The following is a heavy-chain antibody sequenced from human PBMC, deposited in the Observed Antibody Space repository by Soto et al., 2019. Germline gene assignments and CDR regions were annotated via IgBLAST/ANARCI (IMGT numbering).Heavy chain of an antibody. V-gene: IGHV1-2*02. CDR3: ARGGGVGVAGSAAFDM. D-gene: IGHD3-3*01. CDR2: INPATGAA. Sequence: QLHLVQSGAVVKKPGASVTVSCSASGYPVTAYYMHWVRQAPGRGLGWMGGINPATGAAKYTQTFQCPGNMTLDPSTSTGFMELSCLTSGDRAVFYCARGGGVGVAGSAAFDMWGQGTLVTVSS. CDR1: GYPVTAYY. J-gene: IGHJ3*02.